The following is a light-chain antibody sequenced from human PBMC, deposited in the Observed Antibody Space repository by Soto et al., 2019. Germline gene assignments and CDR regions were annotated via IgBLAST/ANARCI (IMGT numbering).Light chain of an antibody. CDR2: DAS. Sequence: EVVLTQSPGTLSLSPGERATLSCRASQTVRNNYLAWYQQKPGQARKLLIYDASSRATGIPDRFSGGGSGTDFILTISRLEPEDFAVYYCQQFSSYPLTFGGGTKVDI. J-gene: IGKJ4*01. CDR3: QQFSSYPLT. V-gene: IGKV3-20*01. CDR1: QTVRNNY.